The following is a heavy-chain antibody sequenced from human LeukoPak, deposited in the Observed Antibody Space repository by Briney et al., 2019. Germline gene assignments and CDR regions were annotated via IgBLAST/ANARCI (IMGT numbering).Heavy chain of an antibody. CDR3: AKEFRGRLAAAGLTFDY. CDR2: IRYDGSNK. D-gene: IGHD6-13*01. CDR1: GFTFSSYG. V-gene: IGHV3-30*02. J-gene: IGHJ4*02. Sequence: PGRSLRLSCAASGFTFSSYGMHWVRQAPGKGLEWVAFIRYDGSNKYYADSVKGRFTISRDNSKNTLYLQMNSLRAEDTAVYYCAKEFRGRLAAAGLTFDYWGQGTLVTVSS.